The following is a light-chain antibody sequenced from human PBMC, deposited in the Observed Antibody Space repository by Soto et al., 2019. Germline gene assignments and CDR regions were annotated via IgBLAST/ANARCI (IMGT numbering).Light chain of an antibody. CDR2: SVS. V-gene: IGKV1-17*03. Sequence: DIQMTQSPSALSASVGDTVTVTCRASQAIGDHLAWFQQQPGKVPQRLIYSVSTLHTGAPSRFXXXGSETDFTLTITNLQPEDFASYFCLQHYTYPPTFGGGT. J-gene: IGKJ4*01. CDR1: QAIGDH. CDR3: LQHYTYPPT.